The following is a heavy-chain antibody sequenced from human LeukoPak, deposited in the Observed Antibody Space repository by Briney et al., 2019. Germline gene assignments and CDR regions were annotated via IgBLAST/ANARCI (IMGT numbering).Heavy chain of an antibody. CDR1: GFTFNNFA. CDR2: LTGSGHQI. V-gene: IGHV3-23*01. D-gene: IGHD5-12*01. J-gene: IGHJ5*02. Sequence: GSLRLSCTASGFTFNNFAMSWVRQAPGEGLEWLASLTGSGHQIYYANSVKGRFTISRDNSENTLYLDMNNLRAEDTAIYYCAKDGRYSGYDFAESWGQGTVATVSS. CDR3: AKDGRYSGYDFAES.